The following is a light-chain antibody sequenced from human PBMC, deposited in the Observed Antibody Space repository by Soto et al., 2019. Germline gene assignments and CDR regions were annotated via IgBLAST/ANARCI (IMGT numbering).Light chain of an antibody. CDR1: QSISSW. J-gene: IGKJ1*01. CDR2: DAS. Sequence: DIQMTQSPSTLSASVGDRVTITCRASQSISSWLAWYQQKPGKAPKVLIYDASSLESGVPSRFSGSGSGTEFTLTISSLQPDDFATYYCQQYNSYWTFGRGTKVEIK. CDR3: QQYNSYWT. V-gene: IGKV1-5*01.